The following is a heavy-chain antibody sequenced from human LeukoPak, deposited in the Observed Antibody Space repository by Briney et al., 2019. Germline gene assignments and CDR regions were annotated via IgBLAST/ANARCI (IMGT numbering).Heavy chain of an antibody. V-gene: IGHV3-11*01. CDR2: ISYRADTT. J-gene: IGHJ4*02. D-gene: IGHD3-9*01. Sequence: PGGSLRLSCVASGFTFSDFFMSWIRQAPGKGLEWISFISYRADTTYYADSVKGRFTISRDNSKNTLYLQMNRLRVEDTAVYYCARKEIQIPLRYFDYWGQGSLVTVSS. CDR3: ARKEIQIPLRYFDY. CDR1: GFTFSDFF.